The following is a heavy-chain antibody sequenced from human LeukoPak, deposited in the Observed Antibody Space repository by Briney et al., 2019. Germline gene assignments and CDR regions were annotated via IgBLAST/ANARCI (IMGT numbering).Heavy chain of an antibody. J-gene: IGHJ5*02. CDR3: AKDARSSGWYGWFDP. V-gene: IGHV3-23*01. CDR2: ISGSGGST. D-gene: IGHD6-19*01. Sequence: GGSLRLPCAASGFTFSSYEMNWVRQAPGKGLEWVSAISGSGGSTYYADSVKGRFTISRDNSKNTLYLQMNSLRAEDTAVYYCAKDARSSGWYGWFDPWGQGTLVTVSS. CDR1: GFTFSSYE.